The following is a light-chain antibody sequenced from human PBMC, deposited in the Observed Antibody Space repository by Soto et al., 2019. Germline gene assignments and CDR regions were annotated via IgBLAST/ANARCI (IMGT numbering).Light chain of an antibody. Sequence: DSVLTHSPGTLSLSPGETGTLSCRASETVSGSYLAWYQQKPGQAPRLLIYGAYNRATGIPDRFSGSGSGTDFTLTIRRLEPEDFAVYYCQQYGSSRTFGQGTKVDIK. J-gene: IGKJ1*01. CDR2: GAY. CDR1: ETVSGSY. CDR3: QQYGSSRT. V-gene: IGKV3-20*01.